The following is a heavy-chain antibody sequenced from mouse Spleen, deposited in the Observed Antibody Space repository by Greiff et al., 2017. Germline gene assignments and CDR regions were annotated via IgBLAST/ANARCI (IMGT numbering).Heavy chain of an antibody. CDR1: GYTFTDYY. J-gene: IGHJ4*01. CDR2: IYPGSGNT. D-gene: IGHD4-1*01. CDR3: ARCGTRAMDY. Sequence: QVQLQQSGAELVRPGASVKLSCKASGYTFTDYYINWVKQRPGQGLEWIARIYPGSGNTYYNEKFKGKATLTAEKSSSTAYMQLSSLTSEDSAVYFCARCGTRAMDYWGQGTSVTVSS. V-gene: IGHV1-76*01.